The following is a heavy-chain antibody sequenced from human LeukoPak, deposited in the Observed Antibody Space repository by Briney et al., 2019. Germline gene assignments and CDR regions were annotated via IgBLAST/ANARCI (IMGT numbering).Heavy chain of an antibody. D-gene: IGHD6-6*01. CDR2: INHSGST. V-gene: IGHV4-34*01. J-gene: IGHJ5*02. Sequence: SETLSLTCAVYGGSVSGYYWSLIRQPPGKGLEWIGEINHSGSTKYNPSLKSRVPISVDTSKNQFSLKLSSVTAADTAVYYCAKTKYSGVWFDPWGQGTLVTVSS. CDR3: AKTKYSGVWFDP. CDR1: GGSVSGYY.